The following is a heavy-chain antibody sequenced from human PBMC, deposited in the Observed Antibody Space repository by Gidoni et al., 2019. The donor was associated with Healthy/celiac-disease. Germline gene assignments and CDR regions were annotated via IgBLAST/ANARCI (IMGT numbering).Heavy chain of an antibody. J-gene: IGHJ6*02. V-gene: IGHV3-48*03. CDR2: ISSSGSTI. Sequence: EVQPVESGGGLVQPGGSLRLPCAASGFTCSSYEMHWGRQAPGKGLGLVSYISSSGSTIYYADSVKGRFTISRDNAKNSLYLQMNSLRAEDTAVYYCARDGASFLYSSGWYLLGGSYYYGMDVWGQGTTVTVSS. D-gene: IGHD6-19*01. CDR3: ARDGASFLYSSGWYLLGGSYYYGMDV. CDR1: GFTCSSYE.